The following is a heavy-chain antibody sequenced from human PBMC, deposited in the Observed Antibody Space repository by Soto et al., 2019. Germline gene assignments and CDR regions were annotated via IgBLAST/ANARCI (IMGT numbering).Heavy chain of an antibody. CDR1: GXSVRNAG. V-gene: IGHV3-15*07. Sequence: WWSLRLACASSGXSVRNAGMNWVRQAPGKGLEWVGRIKSAIDGGTTDYAAPVEGRFTISRDDSKNTLDLEMNSLKTEDTAVYYCTTRRGDGYNYPLGRWGQRTQVTVSS. CDR3: TTRRGDGYNYPLGR. D-gene: IGHD5-18*01. CDR2: IKSAIDGGTT. J-gene: IGHJ4*02.